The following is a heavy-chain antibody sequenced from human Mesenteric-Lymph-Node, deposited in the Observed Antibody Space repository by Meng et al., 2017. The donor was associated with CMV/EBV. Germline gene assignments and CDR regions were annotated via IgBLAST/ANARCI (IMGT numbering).Heavy chain of an antibody. CDR3: ARGTAVAGTSDY. D-gene: IGHD6-19*01. Sequence: SETLSLTCIVSGDSISSSSYYWGWIRQPPGKGLEWIGTIYYSGSTYDDPSLKSRVTISVDTSKNQFSLKLSSVTAADTAVYYCARGTAVAGTSDYWGQGTLVTVSS. CDR1: GDSISSSSYY. V-gene: IGHV4-39*01. J-gene: IGHJ4*02. CDR2: IYYSGST.